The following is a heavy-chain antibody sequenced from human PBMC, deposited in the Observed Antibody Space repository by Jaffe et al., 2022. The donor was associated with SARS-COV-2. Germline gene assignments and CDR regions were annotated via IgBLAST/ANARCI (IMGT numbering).Heavy chain of an antibody. V-gene: IGHV3-23*01. Sequence: EVQLLESGGGLIQPGGSLRLSCAASGFTFSSYAMSWVRQAPGKGLEWVSTITGSGGITYYADSVKGRFTISRDNSKNTLFLQMNSLRAEDTAVYYCAKANCGGDCYWYFDFWGRGTLVTVSS. CDR3: AKANCGGDCYWYFDF. D-gene: IGHD2-21*02. J-gene: IGHJ2*01. CDR2: ITGSGGIT. CDR1: GFTFSSYA.